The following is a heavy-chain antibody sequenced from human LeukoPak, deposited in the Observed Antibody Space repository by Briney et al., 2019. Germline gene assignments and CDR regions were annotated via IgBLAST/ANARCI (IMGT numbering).Heavy chain of an antibody. CDR2: IYHSGST. Sequence: PSETLSLTCTVSGYSISSGYYWGWIRQPPGKGLEWIGSIYHSGSTYYNPSLKSRVTISVDTSKNQFSLKLSSVTAADTAVYYCARDKGNIVGASFDPWGQGTLVTVSS. J-gene: IGHJ5*02. V-gene: IGHV4-38-2*02. CDR1: GYSISSGYY. CDR3: ARDKGNIVGASFDP. D-gene: IGHD1-26*01.